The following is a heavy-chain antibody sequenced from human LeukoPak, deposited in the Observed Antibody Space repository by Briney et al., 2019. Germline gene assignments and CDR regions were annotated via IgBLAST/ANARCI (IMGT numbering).Heavy chain of an antibody. J-gene: IGHJ5*01. CDR3: ARDLGYCSSTSCYVWFDS. D-gene: IGHD2-2*01. CDR1: GYTFTIYG. V-gene: IGHV1-18*01. Sequence: ASVKVSCKASGYTFTIYGISWVRQAPGQGLEWMGWISAYNGNTNYAQKLQGRVTMTTDTSTSTAYMELRSLRSDDTAVYYCARDLGYCSSTSCYVWFDSWGQGTLVTVSS. CDR2: ISAYNGNT.